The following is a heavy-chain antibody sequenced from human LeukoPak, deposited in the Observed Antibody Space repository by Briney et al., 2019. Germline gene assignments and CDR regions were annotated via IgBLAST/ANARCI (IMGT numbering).Heavy chain of an antibody. CDR2: INSDGSTT. V-gene: IGHV3-74*01. D-gene: IGHD3-10*01. Sequence: GGSLRLSCAASGFTFSSYWMHWVRQAPGEGLVWVSRINSDGSTTNYADSVKGRFTISRDNAKNTLSLQMISLRAEDTAVYYCARGGFRGYYLDYWGQGTLVIVSS. CDR3: ARGGFRGYYLDY. J-gene: IGHJ4*02. CDR1: GFTFSSYW.